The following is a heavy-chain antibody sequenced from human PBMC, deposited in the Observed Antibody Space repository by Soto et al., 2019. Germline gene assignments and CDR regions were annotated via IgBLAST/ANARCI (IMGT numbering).Heavy chain of an antibody. Sequence: QVHLVQSGAEVRKPGASVRDSCKTSGYTFTHFDIHWVRQATGQGLEWVGWMNPDSGNSGFTQRFQGRVSMTRNASMSTAYMEIHSLTSADTAIYYCARAYHLVPKFWGQGTLVTVSS. V-gene: IGHV1-8*01. CDR3: ARAYHLVPKF. D-gene: IGHD2-15*01. CDR1: GYTFTHFD. CDR2: MNPDSGNS. J-gene: IGHJ4*02.